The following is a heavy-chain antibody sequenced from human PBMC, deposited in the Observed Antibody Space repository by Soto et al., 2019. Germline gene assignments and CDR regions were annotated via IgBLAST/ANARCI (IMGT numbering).Heavy chain of an antibody. CDR1: GYTFTGYY. Sequence: GASVKVSCKASGYTFTGYYMHWVRQAPGQGLEWMGWINPNSGGTNYAQKFQGRVTMTRDTSISTAYMELGRLRSDDTAVYYCARHLPAAAGMDVWGQGTTVTVSS. V-gene: IGHV1-2*02. CDR3: ARHLPAAAGMDV. D-gene: IGHD6-13*01. CDR2: INPNSGGT. J-gene: IGHJ6*02.